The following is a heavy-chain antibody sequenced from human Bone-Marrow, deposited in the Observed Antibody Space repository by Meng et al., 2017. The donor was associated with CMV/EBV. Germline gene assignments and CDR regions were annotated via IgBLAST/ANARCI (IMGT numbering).Heavy chain of an antibody. CDR2: INPNSGGT. CDR3: ARAYTLNPFDY. J-gene: IGHJ4*02. D-gene: IGHD2-2*02. Sequence: SFKASGYTFTGYYMHWVRQAPGQGLEWMGWINPNSGGTNYAQKFQGRVTMTRDTSISTAYMELSRLRSDDTAVYYCARAYTLNPFDYWGQGTLVTVSS. V-gene: IGHV1-2*02. CDR1: GYTFTGYY.